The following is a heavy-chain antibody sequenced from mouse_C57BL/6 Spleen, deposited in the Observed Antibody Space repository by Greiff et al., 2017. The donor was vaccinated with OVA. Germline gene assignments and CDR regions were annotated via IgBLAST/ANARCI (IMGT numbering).Heavy chain of an antibody. D-gene: IGHD1-1*01. CDR1: GFTFSDYG. CDR3: ARRDYYGSSWFDY. J-gene: IGHJ2*01. Sequence: DVHLVESGGGLVKPGGSLKLSCAASGFTFSDYGMHWVRQAPEKGLEWVAYISSGSSTIYYADTVKGRFTISRDNAKNTLFLQMTSLRSEDTAMYYCARRDYYGSSWFDYWGQGTTLTVSS. CDR2: ISSGSSTI. V-gene: IGHV5-17*01.